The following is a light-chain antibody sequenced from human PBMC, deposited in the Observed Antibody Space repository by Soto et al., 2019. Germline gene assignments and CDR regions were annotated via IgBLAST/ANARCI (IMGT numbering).Light chain of an antibody. CDR2: RAS. V-gene: IGKV1-8*01. Sequence: AIRMTQSPSSFSASTGDRVTITCRASQDISTYVAWYQQKPGRAPNFLIYRASTLQGGVPSRFSGSGSGTDFTLTISSLQPEDFATYYCQQYHSYPLTCGGGTKVEI. J-gene: IGKJ4*01. CDR1: QDISTY. CDR3: QQYHSYPLT.